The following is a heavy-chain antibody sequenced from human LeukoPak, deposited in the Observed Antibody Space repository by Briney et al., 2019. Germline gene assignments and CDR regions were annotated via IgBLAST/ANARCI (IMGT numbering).Heavy chain of an antibody. V-gene: IGHV3-23*01. D-gene: IGHD3-22*01. CDR3: AKDRNYYDSSGYYFEYFDY. Sequence: QTGGSLRLSCVSSGFTFSSYAMSWVRQAPGKGLEWVSAISGSGGSTYYADSVKGRFTISRDNSKNTLYLQMNSLRAEDTAVYYCAKDRNYYDSSGYYFEYFDYWGQGTLVTVSS. CDR2: ISGSGGST. J-gene: IGHJ4*02. CDR1: GFTFSSYA.